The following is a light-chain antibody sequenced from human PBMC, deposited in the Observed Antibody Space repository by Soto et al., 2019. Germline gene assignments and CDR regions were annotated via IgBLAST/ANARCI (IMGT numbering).Light chain of an antibody. CDR1: QGISNY. CDR3: QKYETALGVT. J-gene: IGKJ3*01. CDR2: AAS. Sequence: DIQMTQSPSSLSADVGDRVTITCWASQGISNYLAWYQQKPGKVPNLLIYAASTLQSWVPSRFSGSGSGTDFTLTISSLQPEDVATYYCQKYETALGVTFGPGTKVDIK. V-gene: IGKV1-27*01.